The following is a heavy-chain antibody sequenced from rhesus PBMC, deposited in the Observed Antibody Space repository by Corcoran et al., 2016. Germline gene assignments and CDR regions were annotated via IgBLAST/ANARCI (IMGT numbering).Heavy chain of an antibody. CDR3: AREYCTGSACYGPDY. CDR2: IFGRIGTT. CDR1: GDSISGVYG. Sequence: QVQLQESGPGLVKPSETLYLTCAVSGDSISGVYGWTWIRKPPGKGLEWVGHIFGRIGTTYYNPSLKSRVTISRDTSKNQFSLKLSSVTAADTTVYYCAREYCTGSACYGPDYWGQGVLVSVSS. J-gene: IGHJ4*01. V-gene: IGHV4-127*01. D-gene: IGHD2-21*01.